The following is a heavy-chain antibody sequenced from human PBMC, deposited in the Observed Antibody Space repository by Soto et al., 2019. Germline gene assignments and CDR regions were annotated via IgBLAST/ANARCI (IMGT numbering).Heavy chain of an antibody. CDR3: AKDGGSGYYGWIES. D-gene: IGHD3-22*01. Sequence: QVQLVESGGGVVQPGRSLRLSCAASGFTFSTYGMHWVRQAPGKGLEWVAVIPYDGRNKYYADSVKGRFTISRDNSKNTLYVQMNSLTAEDTAVYYCAKDGGSGYYGWIESWGQGTLVTVSS. CDR1: GFTFSTYG. J-gene: IGHJ5*01. V-gene: IGHV3-30*18. CDR2: IPYDGRNK.